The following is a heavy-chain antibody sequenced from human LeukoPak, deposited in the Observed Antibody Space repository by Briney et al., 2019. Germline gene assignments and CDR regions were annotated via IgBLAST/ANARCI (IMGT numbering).Heavy chain of an antibody. CDR1: GSTFSSYA. CDR3: AKAVTTVTTEFDY. Sequence: GASLRLSCAASGSTFSSYAMSWVRQAPGKGLEWVSAISGSGGSTYYADSVKGRFTISRDNSKNTLYLQMNSLRAEDTAVYYCAKAVTTVTTEFDYWGQGTLVTVSS. J-gene: IGHJ4*02. CDR2: ISGSGGST. D-gene: IGHD4-17*01. V-gene: IGHV3-23*01.